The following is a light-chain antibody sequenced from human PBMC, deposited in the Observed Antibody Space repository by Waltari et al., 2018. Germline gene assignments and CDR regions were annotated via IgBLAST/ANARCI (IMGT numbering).Light chain of an antibody. CDR2: DVS. CDR1: SSDGGGYNY. J-gene: IGLJ2*01. CDR3: SSYTSSSTVV. Sequence: QSALTQPASVSGSPGQSITIPCTGTSSDGGGYNYVSWYQQHPGKAPKLMIYDVSNRPSGVSNRFSGSKSGNTASLTISGLQAEDEADYYCSSYTSSSTVVFGGGTKLTVL. V-gene: IGLV2-14*03.